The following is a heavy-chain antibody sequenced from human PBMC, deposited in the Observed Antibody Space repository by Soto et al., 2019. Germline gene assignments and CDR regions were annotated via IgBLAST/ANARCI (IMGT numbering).Heavy chain of an antibody. Sequence: EVQLVESGGGLVQPGGSLRLSCAASGFTFSTYSMNWVRQAPGKGLEWLSYISGSSGTIYYADSVEGRFTISRDNAKNPLSLQMNSLRAEDTAVYYCARGHSIDYWGQGTLVTVSS. D-gene: IGHD5-18*01. CDR1: GFTFSTYS. CDR3: ARGHSIDY. V-gene: IGHV3-48*01. J-gene: IGHJ4*02. CDR2: ISGSSGTI.